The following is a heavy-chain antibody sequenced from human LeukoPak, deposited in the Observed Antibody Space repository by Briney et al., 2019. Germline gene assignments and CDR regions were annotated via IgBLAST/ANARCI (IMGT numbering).Heavy chain of an antibody. CDR1: GYTFTNYY. CDR3: ARGGNGDYAHGY. V-gene: IGHV1-46*01. Sequence: ASVKVSCKASGYTFTNYYMHWVRQAPGQGLEWMGMINPSGGSTTYAQKFQGRVTMTRNTSISTAYMELSSLRSEDTAVYYCARGGNGDYAHGYWGQGTLVTVSS. CDR2: INPSGGST. J-gene: IGHJ4*02. D-gene: IGHD4-17*01.